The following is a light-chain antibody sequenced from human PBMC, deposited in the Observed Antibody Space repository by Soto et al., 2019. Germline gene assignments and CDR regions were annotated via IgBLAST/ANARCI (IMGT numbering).Light chain of an antibody. CDR2: AAS. V-gene: IGKV1-39*01. J-gene: IGKJ5*01. CDR3: QQTYRIPPT. CDR1: QSISSY. Sequence: DIQMTQSPSSLSASVGDRVTITCRASQSISSYLNWYQQKPGKAPKLLIYAASSLQIGVPSRFSGSGSGTAFTLTISSLQPEDFAVYYCQQTYRIPPTFGQGTRREIK.